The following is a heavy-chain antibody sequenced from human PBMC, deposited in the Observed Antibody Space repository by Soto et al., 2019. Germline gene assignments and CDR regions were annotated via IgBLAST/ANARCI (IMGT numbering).Heavy chain of an antibody. CDR1: DYTFTSYG. CDR3: ARALYDYGDYGRSDY. CDR2: ISAYNGNT. V-gene: IGHV1-18*01. J-gene: IGHJ4*02. D-gene: IGHD4-17*01. Sequence: QVQLVQSGAEVKKPGASVKVSCKASDYTFTSYGISWVRQAPGQGLEWMGWISAYNGNTNYAQKLQGRVTMTTDTSTSTAYMELRSLRSDDTAVYYCARALYDYGDYGRSDYWGQGTLVTVSS.